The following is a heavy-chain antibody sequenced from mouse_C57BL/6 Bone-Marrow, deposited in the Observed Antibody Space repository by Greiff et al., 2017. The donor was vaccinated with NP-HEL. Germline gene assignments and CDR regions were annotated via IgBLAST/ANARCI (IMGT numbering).Heavy chain of an antibody. J-gene: IGHJ1*03. V-gene: IGHV2-9-1*01. Sequence: QVQLKESGPGLVAPSQSLSITCTVSGFSLTSYAISWVRQPPGKGLEWLGVIWTGGGTNYNSALKSRLSISKDNSKSQVFLKMNSLQTDDTARYYCASNYYGSSLYWYFDVWGTGTTVTVSS. CDR3: ASNYYGSSLYWYFDV. D-gene: IGHD1-1*01. CDR1: GFSLTSYA. CDR2: IWTGGGT.